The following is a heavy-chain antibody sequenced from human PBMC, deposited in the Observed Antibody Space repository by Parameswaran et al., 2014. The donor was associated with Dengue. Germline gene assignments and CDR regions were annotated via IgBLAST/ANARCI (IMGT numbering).Heavy chain of an antibody. J-gene: IGHJ4*02. D-gene: IGHD3/OR15-3a*01. Sequence: WIRQPPGKGLEWVANIKQDGSEKYYVDSVKGRFTISRDNAKNSLYLQMNSLRTEDTAVYYCARDLDPTTWRKTRWGQGTLVTVSS. CDR2: IKQDGSEK. CDR3: ARDLDPTTWRKTR. V-gene: IGHV3-7*03.